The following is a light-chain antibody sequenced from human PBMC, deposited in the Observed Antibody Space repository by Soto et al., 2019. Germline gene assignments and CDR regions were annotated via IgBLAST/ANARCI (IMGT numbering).Light chain of an antibody. CDR3: QQYSNWPPIT. V-gene: IGKV3-15*01. CDR1: QSVSIH. Sequence: ELVLTQSPGTLSLSAGEIATLSCRASQSVSIHLAWYQQKPGQAPRLLIYDTSTRATGIAARFSGSGYGSEFTLTISSLQSEDFAVYYCQQYSNWPPITFGQGTRLEIK. CDR2: DTS. J-gene: IGKJ5*01.